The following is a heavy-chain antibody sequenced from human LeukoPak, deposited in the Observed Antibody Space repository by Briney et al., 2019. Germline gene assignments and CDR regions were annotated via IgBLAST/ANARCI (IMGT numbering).Heavy chain of an antibody. Sequence: GGSLRLSCAASGFTFGSYWMHWVRQAPGKGLVWVSRINTDGGDTIYADSVKGRFTISRDNAKNTLFLQMNSLRAEDTAVYYCARDEKIVGASGQDYWGQGTLVTVSS. CDR1: GFTFGSYW. CDR2: INTDGGDT. D-gene: IGHD1-26*01. V-gene: IGHV3-74*01. CDR3: ARDEKIVGASGQDY. J-gene: IGHJ4*02.